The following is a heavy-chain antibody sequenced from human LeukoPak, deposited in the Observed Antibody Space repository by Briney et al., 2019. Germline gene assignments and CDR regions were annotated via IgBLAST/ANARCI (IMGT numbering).Heavy chain of an antibody. CDR1: GGSISSYY. V-gene: IGHV4-59*01. CDR2: IYYSGST. J-gene: IGHJ4*02. D-gene: IGHD3-22*01. CDR3: ARAPLDYDSSGYVTYYFDY. Sequence: SETLSLTCTVSGGSISSYYWSWIRQLPGKGLEWIGYIYYSGSTNYNPSLKSRVTISVDTSKNQFSLKLSSVTAADTAVYYCARAPLDYDSSGYVTYYFDYWGQGTLVTVSS.